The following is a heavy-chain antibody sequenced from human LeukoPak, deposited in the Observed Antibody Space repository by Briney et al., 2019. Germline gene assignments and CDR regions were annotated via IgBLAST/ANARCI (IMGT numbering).Heavy chain of an antibody. V-gene: IGHV3-74*01. CDR2: INVDGSVK. Sequence: GGSLRLSCAASGFTFSNYWMHWVRQVPGKGLVWVSRINVDGSVKSYADSVKGRFTISRDNAKNTVSLQMNSLRAEDTAVYYCVRDLILVNTPGDDFDYWGQGALVTVSS. D-gene: IGHD2-21*01. CDR3: VRDLILVNTPGDDFDY. CDR1: GFTFSNYW. J-gene: IGHJ4*02.